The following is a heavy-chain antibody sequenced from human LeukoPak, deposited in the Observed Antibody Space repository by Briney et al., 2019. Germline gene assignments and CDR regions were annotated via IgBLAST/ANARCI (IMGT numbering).Heavy chain of an antibody. J-gene: IGHJ5*02. CDR3: AAESITIFGVVIT. Sequence: GGSLRLSCAASGFNVSRYSMNWVRQAPGKGLEWISYISSSSNTMYYADSLKGRFTISRDNAKNSLYLQMNSLRAEDTAVYYCAAESITIFGVVITWGQGTLVTVSS. CDR2: ISSSSNTM. V-gene: IGHV3-48*01. D-gene: IGHD3-3*01. CDR1: GFNVSRYS.